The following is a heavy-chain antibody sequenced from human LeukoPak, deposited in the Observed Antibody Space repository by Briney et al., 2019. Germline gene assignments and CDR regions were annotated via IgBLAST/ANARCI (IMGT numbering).Heavy chain of an antibody. V-gene: IGHV3-21*04. CDR2: ISSSSSYI. D-gene: IGHD1-1*01. Sequence: GGSLRLSCAASGFTFSSYSMNWVRQAPGKGLEWVSSISSSSSYIYYADSVKGRFTISRDNSKSTLYLQMNSLRAEDTAVYYCAKKPFPPTEIQTNFDYWGQGTLVTVSS. CDR1: GFTFSSYS. CDR3: AKKPFPPTEIQTNFDY. J-gene: IGHJ4*02.